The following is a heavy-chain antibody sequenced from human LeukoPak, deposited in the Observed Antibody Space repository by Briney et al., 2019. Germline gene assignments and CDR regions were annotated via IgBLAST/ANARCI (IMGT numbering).Heavy chain of an antibody. CDR2: INHSGGT. V-gene: IGHV4-34*01. Sequence: PSETLSLTCAVYGGSFSDYYWSWTRQPPGKGLEWIGEINHSGGTNYNPSLKSRVTISVDTSKNQFSLKLSSVTAADTAVYYCARGKGSRLRFLEWLSHNWFDPWGQGTLVTVSS. D-gene: IGHD3-3*01. CDR3: ARGKGSRLRFLEWLSHNWFDP. J-gene: IGHJ5*02. CDR1: GGSFSDYY.